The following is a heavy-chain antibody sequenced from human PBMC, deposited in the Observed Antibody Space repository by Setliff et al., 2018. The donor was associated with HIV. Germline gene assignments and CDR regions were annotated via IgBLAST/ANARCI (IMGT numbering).Heavy chain of an antibody. CDR2: VNHSGEA. CDR1: GGSFTDFY. Sequence: SETLSLTCAVYGGSFTDFYWSWIRQPPGKGLEWVGEVNHSGEATYDPSLKSRVTISLDTSKNQFSLKLTSVTAADTAIYYCVGSPPRGPLGYATSWYYQPFYHLDVWGTGTSVTVSS. J-gene: IGHJ6*03. CDR3: VGSPPRGPLGYATSWYYQPFYHLDV. V-gene: IGHV4-34*01. D-gene: IGHD2-2*01.